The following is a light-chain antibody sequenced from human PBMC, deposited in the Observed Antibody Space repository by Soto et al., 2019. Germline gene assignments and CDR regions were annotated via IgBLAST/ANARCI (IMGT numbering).Light chain of an antibody. CDR1: GSDVGGYNY. CDR3: SSYTRSSTYV. J-gene: IGLJ1*01. V-gene: IGLV2-14*03. Sequence: QSALTQPASVSGSPGQSITISCTGTGSDVGGYNYVSWYQQHPGRAPKLMIYDVSNRPSGVSNRFSGSKSGNTASLTISGLQAEDEADYYCSSYTRSSTYVFGTGTKVTVL. CDR2: DVS.